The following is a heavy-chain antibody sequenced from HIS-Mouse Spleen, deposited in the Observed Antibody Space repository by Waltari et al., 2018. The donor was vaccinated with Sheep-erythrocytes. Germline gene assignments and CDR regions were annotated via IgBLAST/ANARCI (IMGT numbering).Heavy chain of an antibody. Sequence: QVQLQESGPGLVKPSQTLSPTCPVPGGSISSGGYYWSWIRQHPGKGLEWIGYIYYSGSTYYNPSLKSRVTISVDTSKNQFSLKLSSVTAADTAVYYCARDRLGIFGYWGQGTLVTVSS. D-gene: IGHD7-27*01. V-gene: IGHV4-31*03. CDR3: ARDRLGIFGY. CDR1: GGSISSGGYY. J-gene: IGHJ4*02. CDR2: IYYSGST.